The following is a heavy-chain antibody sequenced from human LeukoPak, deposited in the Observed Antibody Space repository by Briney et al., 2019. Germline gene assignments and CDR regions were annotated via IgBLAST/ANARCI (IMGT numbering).Heavy chain of an antibody. CDR1: GYPISSGYY. J-gene: IGHJ5*02. CDR2: IFHSGSS. V-gene: IGHV4-38-2*02. Sequence: SETLSLTCTVSGYPISSGYYWGWIRQPPGKGLEWIGSIFHSGSSHYNPSLRSRVTMSVNTSTNQVSLKLRSVTAADTAIYFWGATFVGATNYNSWGQGALVTVSS. D-gene: IGHD1-26*01. CDR3: GATFVGATNYNS.